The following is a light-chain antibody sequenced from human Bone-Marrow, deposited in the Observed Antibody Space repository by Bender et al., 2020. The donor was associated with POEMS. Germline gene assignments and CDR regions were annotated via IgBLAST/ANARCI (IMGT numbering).Light chain of an antibody. Sequence: QSALTQPPSASGSPGQSVTVSCTGTSSDVGGYDSVAWYQHHPGKAPKLIIYEVTKRPSGVTDRFSGAKSGSTASLTVSGLKTEDEAAYYCSSYSGSNLWVFGGGTKLTVL. CDR2: EVT. CDR3: SSYSGSNLWV. J-gene: IGLJ3*02. V-gene: IGLV2-8*01. CDR1: SSDVGGYDS.